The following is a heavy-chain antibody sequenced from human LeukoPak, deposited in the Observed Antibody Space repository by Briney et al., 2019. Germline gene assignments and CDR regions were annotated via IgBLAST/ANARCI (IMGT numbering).Heavy chain of an antibody. CDR3: ARGDGYQLPLLDY. CDR2: ISYDGSNK. D-gene: IGHD2-2*01. J-gene: IGHJ4*02. V-gene: IGHV3-30*04. CDR1: GFTFSSYA. Sequence: QVQLVESGGGVVQPGRSLRLSCAASGFTFSSYAMHWVRQAPGEGLEWVAVISYDGSNKYYADSVKGRFTISRDNSKNTLYLQMNSLRAEDTAVYYCARGDGYQLPLLDYWGQGTLVTVSS.